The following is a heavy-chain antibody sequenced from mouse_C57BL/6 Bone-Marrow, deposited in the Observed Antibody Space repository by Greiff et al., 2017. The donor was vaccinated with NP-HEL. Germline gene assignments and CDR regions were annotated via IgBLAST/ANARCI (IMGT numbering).Heavy chain of an antibody. CDR3: ARSPFAY. V-gene: IGHV1-76*01. CDR2: IYPGSGNT. Sequence: QVQLQQSGAELVRPGASVKLSCKASGYTFTDYYINWVKQRPGQGLEWIARIYPGSGNTYYNEKFKGKATLTAEKSSSTAYMQLSSLPSEDSAVYFCARSPFAYWGQGTLVTVSA. J-gene: IGHJ3*01. CDR1: GYTFTDYY.